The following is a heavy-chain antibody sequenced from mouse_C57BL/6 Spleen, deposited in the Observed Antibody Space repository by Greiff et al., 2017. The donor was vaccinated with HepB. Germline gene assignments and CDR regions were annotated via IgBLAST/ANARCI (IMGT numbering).Heavy chain of an antibody. CDR2: IWSDGST. CDR3: ARHRDGSPWYFDV. J-gene: IGHJ1*03. Sequence: VMLVESGPGLVAPSQRLSITCTVSGFSLTSYGVHWVRQPPGKGLEWLVVIWSDGSTTYNSALKSRLGISKDNSKSQFFLKMNSLQTDDTAMYYGARHRDGSPWYFDVWGTGTTVTVSS. CDR1: GFSLTSYG. V-gene: IGHV2-6-1*01. D-gene: IGHD1-1*01.